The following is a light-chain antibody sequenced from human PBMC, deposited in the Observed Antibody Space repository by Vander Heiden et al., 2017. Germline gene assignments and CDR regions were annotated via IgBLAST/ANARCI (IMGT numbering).Light chain of an antibody. CDR1: QGIRND. CDR3: QQDNSCPRT. Sequence: AVQMTQSPSSLSASVGDRVTITCRASQGIRNDLGWYQQKPGQAPKVLIYGASTLHSGVPSRFSGSGSGTDFVLTISGLQPEDSATYFCQQDNSCPRTFGQGTKVEIK. V-gene: IGKV1-6*01. J-gene: IGKJ1*01. CDR2: GAS.